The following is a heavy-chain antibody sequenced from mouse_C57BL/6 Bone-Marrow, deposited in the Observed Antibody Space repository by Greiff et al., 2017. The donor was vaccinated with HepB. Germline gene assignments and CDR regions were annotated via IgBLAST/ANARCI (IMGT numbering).Heavy chain of an antibody. V-gene: IGHV1-82*01. Sequence: VKLQQSGPELVKPGASVKISCKASGYAFSSSWMNWVKQRPGKGLEWIGRIYPGDGDTNYNGKFKGKATLTADKSSSTAYMQLSSLTSEDSAVYFCATLTRAWFAYWGQGTLVTVSA. CDR2: IYPGDGDT. J-gene: IGHJ3*01. CDR3: ATLTRAWFAY. CDR1: GYAFSSSW.